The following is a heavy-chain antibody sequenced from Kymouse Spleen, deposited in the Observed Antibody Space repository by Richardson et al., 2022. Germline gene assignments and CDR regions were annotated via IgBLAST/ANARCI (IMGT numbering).Heavy chain of an antibody. CDR3: ARGIAAATSGMDV. D-gene: IGHD6-13*01. Sequence: QVQLQQWGAGLLKPSETLSLTCAVYGGSFSGYYWSWIRQPPGKGLEWIGEINHSGSTNYNPSLKSRVTISVDTSKNQFSLKLSSVTAADTAVYYCARGIAAATSGMDVWGQGTTVTVSS. V-gene: IGHV4-34*01. CDR1: GGSFSGYY. CDR2: INHSGST. J-gene: IGHJ6*02.